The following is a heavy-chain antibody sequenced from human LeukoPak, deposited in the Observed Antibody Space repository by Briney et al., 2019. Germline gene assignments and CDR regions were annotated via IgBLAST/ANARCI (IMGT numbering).Heavy chain of an antibody. V-gene: IGHV3-72*01. D-gene: IGHD6-6*01. CDR1: GFTLSDHY. CDR3: GRSICDRGHYFDY. J-gene: IGHJ4*02. CDR2: SRDKATSYTT. Sequence: PGGSLRLSCAASGFTLSDHYIDWVRQAPGKGLEWVGRSRDKATSYTTEYAASVKGRFTISRDDSKNSLYLHMNSLKTEDTAVYYCGRSICDRGHYFDYLGQGTLVTVSS.